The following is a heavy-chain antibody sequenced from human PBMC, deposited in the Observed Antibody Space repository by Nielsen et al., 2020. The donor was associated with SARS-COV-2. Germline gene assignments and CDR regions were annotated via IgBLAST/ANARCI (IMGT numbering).Heavy chain of an antibody. CDR2: INPNSGGT. CDR1: GYTFTGYY. CDR3: ARDFVLLWFGETNPDY. D-gene: IGHD3-10*01. J-gene: IGHJ4*02. Sequence: ASVKVSCKASGYTFTGYYMHWVRQAHGQGLEWMGRINPNSGGTNYAQKFQGRVTMTRDTSISTAYMELSRLRSDDTAVYYCARDFVLLWFGETNPDYWGQGTLVTVSS. V-gene: IGHV1-2*06.